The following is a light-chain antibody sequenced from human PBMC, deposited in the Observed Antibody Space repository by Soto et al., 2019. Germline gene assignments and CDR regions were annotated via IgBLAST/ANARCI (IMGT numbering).Light chain of an antibody. CDR2: KAS. Sequence: DIQMTQSSSTLSASVGDRVTITCRASQSISYWLAWYQQKPGKAPNLLIYKASSLESGVPSRFSGSGSGTEFTLTISSLQPDDFATYYCQQYNNYWTFGQGTKVEIK. V-gene: IGKV1-5*03. J-gene: IGKJ1*01. CDR1: QSISYW. CDR3: QQYNNYWT.